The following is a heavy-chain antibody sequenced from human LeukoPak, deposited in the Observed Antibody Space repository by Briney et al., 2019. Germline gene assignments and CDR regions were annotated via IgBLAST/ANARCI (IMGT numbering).Heavy chain of an antibody. Sequence: GGSLRLSCAASGFTFSSYGMHWVRQAPGKGLEWVAVIWYDGSNKYYADSVKGRFTISRDNSKNTLYLQMNSLRAEDTAVYYCAKDQVGGDFWSGYYLSSDYYYGMDVWGQGTTVTVSS. J-gene: IGHJ6*02. CDR2: IWYDGSNK. CDR1: GFTFSSYG. V-gene: IGHV3-33*06. D-gene: IGHD3-3*01. CDR3: AKDQVGGDFWSGYYLSSDYYYGMDV.